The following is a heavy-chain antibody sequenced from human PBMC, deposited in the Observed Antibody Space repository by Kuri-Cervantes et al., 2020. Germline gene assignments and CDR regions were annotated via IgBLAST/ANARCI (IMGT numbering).Heavy chain of an antibody. CDR1: GYTFTGYY. V-gene: IGHV1-2*02. Sequence: ASVKVSCKASGYTFTGYYMYWVRQAPGQGLEWMGWINPNSGGTNYAQKFQGRVTMTRDTSISTAYMELSRLRSNDTAVYYCARVFDYGGTPSLFDYWGQGTLVTVSS. J-gene: IGHJ4*02. D-gene: IGHD4-23*01. CDR2: INPNSGGT. CDR3: ARVFDYGGTPSLFDY.